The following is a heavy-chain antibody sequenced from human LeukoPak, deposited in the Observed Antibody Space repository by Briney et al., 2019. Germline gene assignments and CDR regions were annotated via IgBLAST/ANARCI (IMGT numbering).Heavy chain of an antibody. CDR1: GGSISSYY. V-gene: IGHV4-4*07. CDR3: ARGDFWSTYYHYMDV. J-gene: IGHJ6*03. D-gene: IGHD3-3*01. Sequence: SETLSLTCTVSGGSISSYYWSWVRQPAGKGLEWIGRIYISGSTNYSPSLKSRVTMSVDTSKNQFSLKLSSVTAADTAVYYCARGDFWSTYYHYMDVWGKGPTVTVSS. CDR2: IYISGST.